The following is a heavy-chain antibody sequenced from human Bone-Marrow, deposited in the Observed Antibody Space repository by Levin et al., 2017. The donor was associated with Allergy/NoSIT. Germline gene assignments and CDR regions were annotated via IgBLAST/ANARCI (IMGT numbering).Heavy chain of an antibody. CDR3: AREVIVGAVRNAFDI. V-gene: IGHV3-53*01. Sequence: GGSLRLSCAASGFTVSSNYMSWVRQAPGKGLEWVSVIYSGGSTYYADSVKGRFTISRDNSKNTLYLQMNSLRAEDTAVYYCAREVIVGAVRNAFDIWGQGTMVTVSS. D-gene: IGHD1-26*01. J-gene: IGHJ3*02. CDR1: GFTVSSNY. CDR2: IYSGGST.